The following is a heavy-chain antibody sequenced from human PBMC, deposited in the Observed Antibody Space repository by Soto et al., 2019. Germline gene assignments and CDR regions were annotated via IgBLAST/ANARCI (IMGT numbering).Heavy chain of an antibody. D-gene: IGHD6-13*01. CDR1: GFTFSSYS. Sequence: GGSLRLSCAASGFTFSSYSMNWVRQAPGKGLEWVSSISSSSSYIYYADSVKGRFTISRDNAKNSLYLQMNSLRAEDTAVYYCARGAAAANKGGYYYYGMDVWGQGTTVTVSS. CDR3: ARGAAAANKGGYYYYGMDV. J-gene: IGHJ6*02. CDR2: ISSSSSYI. V-gene: IGHV3-21*01.